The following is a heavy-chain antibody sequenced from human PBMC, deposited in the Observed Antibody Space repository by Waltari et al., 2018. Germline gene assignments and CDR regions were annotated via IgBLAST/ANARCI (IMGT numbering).Heavy chain of an antibody. CDR2: INHSGST. V-gene: IGHV4-34*01. CDR1: GGSFSGYY. J-gene: IGHJ4*02. D-gene: IGHD3-22*01. CDR3: ARTDFYDSSGYD. Sequence: QVQLQQWGAGLLKPSETLSLTCAVYGGSFSGYYWSWIRQPPGKGLEWIGEINHSGSTNYHPSRKSRVTISVDTSKNQFSLKLSSVTAADTAVYYCARTDFYDSSGYDWGQGTLVTVSS.